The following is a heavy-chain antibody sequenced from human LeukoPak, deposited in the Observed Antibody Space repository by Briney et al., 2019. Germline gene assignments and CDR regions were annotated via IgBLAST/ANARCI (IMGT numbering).Heavy chain of an antibody. D-gene: IGHD3-22*01. CDR3: AKIATYYFENSGRFDY. CDR2: ISYDVGSNT. J-gene: IGHJ4*02. V-gene: IGHV3-30-3*02. CDR1: GFTFSKYP. Sequence: GSLRLSCAASGFTFSKYPMHWVRQAPGKGLEWVAVISYDVGSNTYYAESVKGRFTISRDNPKRTLFLQMSSLRAEDTAVYYCAKIATYYFENSGRFDYWGQGTLVTVSS.